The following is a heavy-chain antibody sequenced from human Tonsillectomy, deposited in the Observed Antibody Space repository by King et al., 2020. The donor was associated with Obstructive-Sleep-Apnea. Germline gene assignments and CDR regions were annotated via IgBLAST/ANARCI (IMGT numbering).Heavy chain of an antibody. CDR3: ARPAVAGTGYVPY. CDR2: IIPLSGRT. D-gene: IGHD6-19*01. V-gene: IGHV1-69*01. CDR1: GGTFSNYA. J-gene: IGHJ1*01. Sequence: VQLVESGAEVQKPGSSVKVSCKASGGTFSNYAISWVRQAPGQGLQWMGGIIPLSGRTSYAQNFQGRVTITADESTRTAYMELTSLRSQDTAVYYCARPAVAGTGYVPYWVQG.